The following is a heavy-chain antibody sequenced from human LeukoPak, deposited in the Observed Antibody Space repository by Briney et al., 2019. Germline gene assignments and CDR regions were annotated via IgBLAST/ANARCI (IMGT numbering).Heavy chain of an antibody. CDR3: AREEALGSGSFDY. CDR2: IYYSGST. CDR1: GGSISSYY. J-gene: IGHJ4*02. Sequence: SETLSLTCTVSGGSISSYYWSWIRQPPGKGLEWIGYIYYSGSTSYNPSLKSRVTISVDTSKNQFSLKLSSVTAADTAVYYCAREEALGSGSFDYWGQGTLVTVSS. V-gene: IGHV4-59*01. D-gene: IGHD1-26*01.